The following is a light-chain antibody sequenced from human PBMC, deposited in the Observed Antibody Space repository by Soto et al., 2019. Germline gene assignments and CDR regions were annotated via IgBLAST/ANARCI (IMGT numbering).Light chain of an antibody. CDR2: RNN. CDR3: AAWDDSLSGPAV. Sequence: QSVLTQPPSASGTPGQRVTISCSGSSSNIGSNYEYWYQQLPGTAPKLLIYRNNQRPSGVPDRFSGSKSGTSASLAISGLRSEDEADYYCAAWDDSLSGPAVFGGGTQLTVL. J-gene: IGLJ7*01. CDR1: SSNIGSNY. V-gene: IGLV1-47*01.